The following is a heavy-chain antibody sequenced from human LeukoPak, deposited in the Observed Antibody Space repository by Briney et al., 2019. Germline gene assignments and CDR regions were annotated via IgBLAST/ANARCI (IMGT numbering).Heavy chain of an antibody. V-gene: IGHV1-18*01. D-gene: IGHD3-3*01. J-gene: IGHJ4*02. CDR3: ARVGLRFLEWLLYTNYYFDY. Sequence: ASVKVSCKASGYTFTSYGISWVRQPPGQGLEWMGWISAYNGNTNYAQKLQGRVTMSTDTSTSTAHMELRSLRSDDTAVYYCARVGLRFLEWLLYTNYYFDYWGQGTLVTVSS. CDR1: GYTFTSYG. CDR2: ISAYNGNT.